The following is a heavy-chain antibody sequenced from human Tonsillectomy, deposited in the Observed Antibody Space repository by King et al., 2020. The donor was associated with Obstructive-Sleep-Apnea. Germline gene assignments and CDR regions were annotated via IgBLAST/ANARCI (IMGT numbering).Heavy chain of an antibody. CDR1: GESFSGCY. V-gene: IGHV4-34*01. CDR2: INHSGST. J-gene: IGHJ4*02. Sequence: VQLQQWGPGLLKPSETLSLTCAVYGESFSGCYWTWIRQPPGKGLEWMGEINHSGSTIYSPSLKSRVTISVDTSKNQFSLNLSPVTAADTAVYYCARLRAGQGSNAFDYWGQGTLVTVSS. D-gene: IGHD1-26*01. CDR3: ARLRAGQGSNAFDY.